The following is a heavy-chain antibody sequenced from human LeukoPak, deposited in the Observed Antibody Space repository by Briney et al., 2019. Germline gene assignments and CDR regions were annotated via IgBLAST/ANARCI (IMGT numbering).Heavy chain of an antibody. CDR3: ARAFTPYYGMDV. CDR1: GGSFSTHY. CDR2: INHSGST. J-gene: IGHJ6*02. Sequence: SETLSLTCTVSGGSFSTHYWSWIRQPPGKGLEWIGEINHSGSTDYNPSLKSRVTISVDTSKNQFSLKLSSVTAADTAMYYCARAFTPYYGMDVWGQGTTVTVSS. V-gene: IGHV4-34*01. D-gene: IGHD2-15*01.